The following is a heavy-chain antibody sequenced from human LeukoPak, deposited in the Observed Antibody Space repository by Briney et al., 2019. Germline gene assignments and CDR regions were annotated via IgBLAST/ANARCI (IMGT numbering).Heavy chain of an antibody. CDR2: IADDGSNK. CDR3: ARVDDLDAFDT. Sequence: GGSLRLSGAASGFTFSSYAMHWVRQAPGKGLDWVAVIADDGSNKYYADSVKGRFTISRDNSNNTLFLQMNSLRAEDTAVYYCARVDDLDAFDTWGQGTMVTVSS. CDR1: GFTFSSYA. D-gene: IGHD2-2*03. V-gene: IGHV3-30*04. J-gene: IGHJ3*02.